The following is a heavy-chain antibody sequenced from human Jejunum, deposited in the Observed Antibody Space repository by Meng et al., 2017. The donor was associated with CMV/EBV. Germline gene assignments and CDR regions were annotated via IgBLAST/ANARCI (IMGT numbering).Heavy chain of an antibody. V-gene: IGHV4-34*01. CDR3: GMERVN. Sequence: QVQLQQWGAGLLNSSATLSLTCAVYGGSLSPYYWTWIRQIPGKGLEWIGEISHGGITNYNPSLKSRVTLLIDTSKNQFSLKLSSVTAADTAVYYCGMERVNWGQGILVTVSS. CDR1: GGSLSPYY. J-gene: IGHJ4*02. CDR2: ISHGGIT. D-gene: IGHD1-1*01.